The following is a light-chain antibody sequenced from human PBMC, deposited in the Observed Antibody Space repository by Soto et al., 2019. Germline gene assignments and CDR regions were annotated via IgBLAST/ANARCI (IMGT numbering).Light chain of an antibody. Sequence: DIQMTQSPSSLSASVGDRVTITCRASQAIHSYLNWYQQKPGKAPNLLIFATSTLQSGVPSRFSGSGSGTDFTLTISSLQPEDFATYYCQQYDSFSVTFGQGTKVDIK. CDR3: QQYDSFSVT. V-gene: IGKV1-39*01. CDR1: QAIHSY. CDR2: ATS. J-gene: IGKJ1*01.